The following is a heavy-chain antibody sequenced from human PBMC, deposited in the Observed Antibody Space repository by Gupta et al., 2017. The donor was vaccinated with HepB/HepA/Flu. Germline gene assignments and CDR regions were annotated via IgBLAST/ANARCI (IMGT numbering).Heavy chain of an antibody. CDR1: GFLFSTYG. D-gene: IGHD3-3*01. CDR2: IKYDGSDR. V-gene: IGHV3-7*01. J-gene: IGHJ5*02. Sequence: EVQLVESGGALVQPGVPLRPSCAATGFLFSTYGMPCIRQAPGAGLEWVANIKYDGSDRYYAHSVRGRFTISRDNAKNSLYLQMNSLRVEDTAVYYCARDANYDSLSWFDPWGQGTLVTVS. CDR3: ARDANYDSLSWFDP.